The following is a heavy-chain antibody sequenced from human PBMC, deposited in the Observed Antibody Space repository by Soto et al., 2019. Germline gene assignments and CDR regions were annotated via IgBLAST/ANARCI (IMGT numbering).Heavy chain of an antibody. V-gene: IGHV4-31*03. Sequence: QVQLQESGPGLVKPSQTLSLTCTVSGGSISSGGYYWSWIRQHPGKGLEWIGYIYYSGSTYYKPSLKSRVTISVDTSKNQFSLKLSSVTAADTAVYYCAREGPYGSDYYYYYMDVWGKGTTVTVSS. D-gene: IGHD3-10*01. CDR2: IYYSGST. CDR3: AREGPYGSDYYYYYMDV. J-gene: IGHJ6*03. CDR1: GGSISSGGYY.